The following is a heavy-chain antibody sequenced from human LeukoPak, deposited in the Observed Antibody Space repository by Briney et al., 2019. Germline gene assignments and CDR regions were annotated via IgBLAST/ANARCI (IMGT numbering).Heavy chain of an antibody. CDR1: GFTVSSNY. CDR3: ARAVGVTAIHNAFDI. D-gene: IGHD2-21*02. Sequence: GGSLRLSCAASGFTVSSNYMSWVRQAPGRGLEWVSVIYSGGGTDYADSVKGRFTISRDNSKNTLYLQMNSLRAEDTAVYYCARAVGVTAIHNAFDIWGQGTMVTVSS. J-gene: IGHJ3*02. CDR2: IYSGGGT. V-gene: IGHV3-66*02.